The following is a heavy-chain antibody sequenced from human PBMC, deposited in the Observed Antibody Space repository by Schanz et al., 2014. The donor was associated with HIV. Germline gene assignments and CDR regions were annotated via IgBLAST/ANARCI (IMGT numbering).Heavy chain of an antibody. V-gene: IGHV1-2*02. D-gene: IGHD1-26*01. CDR2: INPNSGGT. CDR3: ARGIVGATPAFDI. J-gene: IGHJ3*02. CDR1: GYTFIGYY. Sequence: QVQLVQSGAEVREPGASVKVSCKASGYTFIGYYMHWVRQAPGQGLEWMGWINPNSGGTNYAQKFQGRVTMTRDTSISTAYMELSRLRSDDTAVYYCARGIVGATPAFDIWGQGTMVTVSS.